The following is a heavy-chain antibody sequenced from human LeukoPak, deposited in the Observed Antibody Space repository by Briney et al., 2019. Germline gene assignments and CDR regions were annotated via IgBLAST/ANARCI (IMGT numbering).Heavy chain of an antibody. J-gene: IGHJ4*02. Sequence: PGGSLRLSCAASGFTFSSYAMTWVRQAPGKGLEWVSVISSSGGSTYYADSVKGRFTISRDNSKNTLYLQMNSLRAEGTAVYYCVKDRSGSGTYYPDYWGQGTLVTVSS. V-gene: IGHV3-23*01. D-gene: IGHD3-10*01. CDR3: VKDRSGSGTYYPDY. CDR2: ISSSGGST. CDR1: GFTFSSYA.